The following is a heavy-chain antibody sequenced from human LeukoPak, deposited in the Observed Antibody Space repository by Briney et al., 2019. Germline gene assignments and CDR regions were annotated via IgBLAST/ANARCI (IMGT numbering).Heavy chain of an antibody. Sequence: GGSLRLSCAASGFTFSSYRMSWVRQAPGEGREWGSYISSSSGTIYYADSLNGRFTISRDNAKNSLYLQMNSLRAEDTAVYYCARELITFSEYYYYGMDVWGQGTTVTVSS. CDR2: ISSSSGTI. V-gene: IGHV3-48*01. CDR3: ARELITFSEYYYYGMDV. D-gene: IGHD3-3*02. J-gene: IGHJ6*02. CDR1: GFTFSSYR.